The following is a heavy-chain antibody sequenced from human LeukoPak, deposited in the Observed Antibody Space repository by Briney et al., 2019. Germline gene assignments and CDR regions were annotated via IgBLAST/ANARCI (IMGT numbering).Heavy chain of an antibody. CDR1: GGSISSGGYY. J-gene: IGHJ5*02. D-gene: IGHD3-22*01. V-gene: IGHV4-31*03. CDR2: IYYSGST. CDR3: ARHYYDSSGYYTSRVDWFDP. Sequence: SETPSLTCTVSGGSISSGGYYWSWIRQHPGKGLEWIGYIYYSGSTYYNPSLKSRVTISVDTSKNQFSLKLSSVTAADTAVYYCARHYYDSSGYYTSRVDWFDPWGQGTLVTVSS.